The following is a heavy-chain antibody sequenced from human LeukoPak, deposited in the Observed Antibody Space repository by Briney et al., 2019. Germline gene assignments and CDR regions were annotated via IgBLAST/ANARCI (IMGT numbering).Heavy chain of an antibody. J-gene: IGHJ4*02. D-gene: IGHD6-13*01. V-gene: IGHV1-18*04. CDR1: GYTFTSYG. Sequence: GASVKVSCTASGYTFTSYGISWVRQAPGQGLEWMGWISAYNGNTNYAQNLQGRVTITTDTSTSTAYMELRSLRSDDTAVYYCARDRAAAGTVSIVAYWGQGTLVTVSS. CDR2: ISAYNGNT. CDR3: ARDRAAAGTVSIVAY.